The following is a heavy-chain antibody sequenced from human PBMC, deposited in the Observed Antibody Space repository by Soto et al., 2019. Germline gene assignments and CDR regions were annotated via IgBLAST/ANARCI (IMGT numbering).Heavy chain of an antibody. CDR2: INPNSGGT. CDR1: GYTFTGYY. Sequence: QVQLVQSGAEVKKPGASVKLSCKASGYTFTGYYMHWVRQAPGQGLEWMGWINPNSGGTNYAQKFQGWVTMTRDTSISTAYMELSRLRSDDTAVYYCARGRVLRCSSTSCYSDDAFDIWGQGTMVTVSS. V-gene: IGHV1-2*04. CDR3: ARGRVLRCSSTSCYSDDAFDI. D-gene: IGHD2-2*01. J-gene: IGHJ3*02.